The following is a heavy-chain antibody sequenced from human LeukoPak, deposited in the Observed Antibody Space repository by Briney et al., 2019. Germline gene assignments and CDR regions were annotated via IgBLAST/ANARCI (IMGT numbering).Heavy chain of an antibody. CDR1: GFTFSSYA. V-gene: IGHV3-23*01. CDR3: ARVKFGDYAIDY. CDR2: ISDSGST. Sequence: PGGSLRLSCAASGFTFSSYAMNWVRQTPGKGLEWVSAISDSGSTYYGDSVKGRFTMSRDNAENSLYLQMNSMRAEDTAVYYCARVKFGDYAIDYWGQGTLVTVSS. J-gene: IGHJ4*02. D-gene: IGHD4-17*01.